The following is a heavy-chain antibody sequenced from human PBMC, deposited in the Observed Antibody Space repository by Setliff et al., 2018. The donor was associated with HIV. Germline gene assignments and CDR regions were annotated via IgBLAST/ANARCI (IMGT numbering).Heavy chain of an antibody. J-gene: IGHJ4*02. CDR1: GGSISSSY. Sequence: PSETLSLTCTVSGGSISSSYWSWIRQPPGKGLEWIGHIYTSGSTNYNPSLKSRVTISVDTSKNQFSLKLSSVTAADTAVYYCATGGYSYGHDYWGQGTLVTVSS. CDR3: ATGGYSYGHDY. CDR2: IYTSGST. D-gene: IGHD5-18*01. V-gene: IGHV4-4*08.